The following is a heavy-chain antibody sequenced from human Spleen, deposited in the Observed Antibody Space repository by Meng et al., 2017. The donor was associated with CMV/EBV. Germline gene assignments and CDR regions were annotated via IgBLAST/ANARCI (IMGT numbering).Heavy chain of an antibody. CDR1: GFTFSTYS. V-gene: IGHV3-48*04. Sequence: GGSLRLSCAASGFTFSTYSMNWVRQAPGKGLEWVSYISDSSGMTYYADSVLGRFTISRDNAKNSLYLQMNSLRAEDTAAYYCARDPDILVYRGQGTLVTVSS. CDR3: ARDPDILVY. CDR2: ISDSSGMT. D-gene: IGHD3-9*01. J-gene: IGHJ4*02.